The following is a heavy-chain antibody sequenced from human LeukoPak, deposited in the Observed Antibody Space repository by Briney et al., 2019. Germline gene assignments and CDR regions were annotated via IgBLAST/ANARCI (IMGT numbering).Heavy chain of an antibody. CDR3: AREADTNSWYRPAFRLLDV. D-gene: IGHD6-13*01. J-gene: IGHJ4*02. CDR2: ISPYNDET. Sequence: GASVKVSCKASGYTFRSHGIYWVRQAPGQGLEWMGWISPYNDETNYARMFRDRVIMTRETSTTTAYVELRGLTSDDTAVYFCAREADTNSWYRPAFRLLDVWGQGALVTVSS. V-gene: IGHV1-18*01. CDR1: GYTFRSHG.